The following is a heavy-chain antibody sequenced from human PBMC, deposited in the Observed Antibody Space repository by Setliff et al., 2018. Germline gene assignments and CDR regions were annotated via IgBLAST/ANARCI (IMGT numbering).Heavy chain of an antibody. V-gene: IGHV4-30-4*01. CDR1: GGSISSGDYY. Sequence: LSLTCTVSGGSISSGDYYWSWIRQPPGKGLEWIGYIYYSGSAYYNPSLKSRLTISIDTSKNQFSLKLSSVTAADTAMYYCARGRGFIPAAGTDYWGQGTLVTVSS. J-gene: IGHJ4*02. CDR3: ARGRGFIPAAGTDY. CDR2: IYYSGSA. D-gene: IGHD6-13*01.